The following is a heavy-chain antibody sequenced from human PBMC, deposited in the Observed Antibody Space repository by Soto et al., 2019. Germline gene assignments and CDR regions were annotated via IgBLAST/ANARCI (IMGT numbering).Heavy chain of an antibody. CDR3: AGLYHYDSSGYYDY. V-gene: IGHV1-46*01. D-gene: IGHD3-22*01. CDR2: INPSGGRT. CDR1: GNSFTTYY. Sequence: ASVKVSCKASGNSFTTYYMHWVRQAPGQGLEWMGIINPSGGRTTYAQKLQGRVTMTRDTSTSTFHMELSSLTSEDTAVYYCAGLYHYDSSGYYDYWGQGTLVTVSS. J-gene: IGHJ4*02.